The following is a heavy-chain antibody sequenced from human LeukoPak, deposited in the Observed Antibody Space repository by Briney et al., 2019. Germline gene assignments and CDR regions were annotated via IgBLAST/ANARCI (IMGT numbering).Heavy chain of an antibody. CDR3: ARDRVGGFDY. CDR1: GGSISSGSYY. CDR2: LYTSGST. Sequence: SQTLSLTCTVSGGSISSGSYYWSWIRQPAGKGLEWIGRLYTSGSTNYNPSLKSRVTISVDTSKNQFSLKLSSVTAADTAVYYCARDRVGGFDYWGQGTLVTVSS. J-gene: IGHJ4*02. V-gene: IGHV4-61*02.